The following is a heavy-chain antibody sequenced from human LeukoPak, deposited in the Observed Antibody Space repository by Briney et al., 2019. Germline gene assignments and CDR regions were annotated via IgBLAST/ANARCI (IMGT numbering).Heavy chain of an antibody. V-gene: IGHV4-34*01. CDR2: INHSGST. CDR3: ARVIVVVVAAKGGIRYYGMDV. D-gene: IGHD2-15*01. CDR1: GGSFSGYY. J-gene: IGHJ6*02. Sequence: SETLSLTCAVYGGSFSGYYWSWIRQPPGKGLEGIGEINHSGSTNYNLSLKSRVTISVDTSKNQFSLKLSSVTAADTAVYYCARVIVVVVAAKGGIRYYGMDVWGQGTTVTVSS.